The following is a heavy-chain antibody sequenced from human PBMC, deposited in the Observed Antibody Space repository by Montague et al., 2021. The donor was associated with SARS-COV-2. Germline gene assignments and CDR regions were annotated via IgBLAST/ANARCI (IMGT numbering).Heavy chain of an antibody. CDR1: GGSISPYY. CDR2: IYYTGST. Sequence: SETLSLTCTVSGGSISPYYWSWIRQPPGTGLEWIGNIYYTGSTNYNSSLNSRLTISVYTSETQFSLYVTSVTPADTAVYYCARVGWGQRVGAYYFGYWGQGTLVTVSS. V-gene: IGHV4-59*01. D-gene: IGHD3-10*01. J-gene: IGHJ4*02. CDR3: ARVGWGQRVGAYYFGY.